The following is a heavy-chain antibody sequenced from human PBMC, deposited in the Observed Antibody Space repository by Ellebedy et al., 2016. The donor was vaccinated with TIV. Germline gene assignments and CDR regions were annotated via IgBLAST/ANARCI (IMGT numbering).Heavy chain of an antibody. D-gene: IGHD5-12*01. CDR2: VSTTGNTI. V-gene: IGHV3-48*01. J-gene: IGHJ4*02. CDR1: GFSFSDYA. CDR3: ARKAKATHDFDY. Sequence: GGSLRLXXAASGFSFSDYAMNWVRQAPGRGLECLSYVSTTGNTIYYADSVRGRFTISRDISQRSLYLQMNSLGAEDTAVYYCARKAKATHDFDYWGQGTLVTVSS.